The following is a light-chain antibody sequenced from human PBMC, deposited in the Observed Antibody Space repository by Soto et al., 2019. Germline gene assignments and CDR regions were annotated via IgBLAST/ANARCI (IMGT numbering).Light chain of an antibody. V-gene: IGKV3-15*01. CDR1: QSVSSN. J-gene: IGKJ4*01. CDR2: GAA. Sequence: EIVMTQSPATLSVSPGERATLSCRASQSVSSNLAWYQQKPGQAPRLLIYGAATRPTGIPARFSGSGSVTEFTLTISSRQSEDFALSYCQQYNNWPPLSFGGGTKVEIK. CDR3: QQYNNWPPLS.